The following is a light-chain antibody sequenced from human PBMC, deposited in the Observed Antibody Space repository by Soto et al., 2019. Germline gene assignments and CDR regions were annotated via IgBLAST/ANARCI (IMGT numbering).Light chain of an antibody. CDR3: QQYNNWPRT. J-gene: IGKJ1*01. CDR1: QSVSSN. CDR2: GAS. V-gene: IGKV3-15*01. Sequence: EIVMTQSPATLSVSPGERATLSCRASQSVSSNLAWYQQNPGQAPRLLIYGASTRATGIPARFSGSGSGTEFTLTISNLQSEDFAVYYCQQYNNWPRTFGQGTKVEIK.